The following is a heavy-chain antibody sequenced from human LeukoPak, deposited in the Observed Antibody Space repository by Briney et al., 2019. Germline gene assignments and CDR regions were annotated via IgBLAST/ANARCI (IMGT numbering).Heavy chain of an antibody. Sequence: ASVKVSCKASGYTFTSYYMHWVRQAPGQGLEWMGTINPSGGSTSYAQKFQGRVTMTRDTSTSTVYMELSSLRSEDTAVYYCARDGYSYGYAHFFDYWGQGTLVTVSS. J-gene: IGHJ4*02. CDR3: ARDGYSYGYAHFFDY. V-gene: IGHV1-46*03. D-gene: IGHD5-18*01. CDR2: INPSGGST. CDR1: GYTFTSYY.